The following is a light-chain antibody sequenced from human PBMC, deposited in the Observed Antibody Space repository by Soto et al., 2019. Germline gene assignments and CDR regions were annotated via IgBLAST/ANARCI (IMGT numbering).Light chain of an antibody. CDR1: QSVSSW. CDR2: KAS. CDR3: QQYNNYFRT. J-gene: IGKJ1*01. Sequence: DIQMTQSPSTLSASVGDRVTITCRAGQSVSSWLAWYQQKPGKAPKLLIYKASTLESVVPSRFSGSGSGTEFTLTISSLQPDDFGTYYCQQYNNYFRTFGQGTKVEIK. V-gene: IGKV1-5*03.